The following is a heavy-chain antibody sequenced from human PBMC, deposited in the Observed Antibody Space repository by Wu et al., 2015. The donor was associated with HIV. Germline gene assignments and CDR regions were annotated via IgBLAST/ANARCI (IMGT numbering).Heavy chain of an antibody. J-gene: IGHJ5*02. CDR3: ARGDDFWSGPPQGPTKENWFDP. V-gene: IGHV1-2*02. Sequence: QVQLVQSGAEVKKPGASVKVSCKASGYTFTGYYMHWVRQAPGQGLEWMGWINPNSGGTNYAQKFQGRVTMTRDTSISTAYMELSRLRSDDTAVYYCARGDDFWSGPPQGPTKENWFDPWGQGTLVTVSS. CDR2: INPNSGGT. CDR1: GYTFTGYY. D-gene: IGHD3-3*01.